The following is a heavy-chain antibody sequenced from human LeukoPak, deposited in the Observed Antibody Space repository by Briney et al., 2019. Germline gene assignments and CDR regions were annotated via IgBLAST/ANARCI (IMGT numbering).Heavy chain of an antibody. CDR3: ARGASCSGGSCYSGDWFDP. J-gene: IGHJ5*02. CDR1: GYTFTSYD. D-gene: IGHD2-15*01. Sequence: APVKVSCKASGYTFTSYDINWVRQATGQGLEWMGWMNPNSGNTGYAQKFQGRVTMTRNTSISTAYMELSSLRSEDTAVYYCARGASCSGGSCYSGDWFDPWGQGTLVTVSS. V-gene: IGHV1-8*01. CDR2: MNPNSGNT.